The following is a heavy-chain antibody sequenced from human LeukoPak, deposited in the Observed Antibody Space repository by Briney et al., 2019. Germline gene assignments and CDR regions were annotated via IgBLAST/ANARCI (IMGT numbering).Heavy chain of an antibody. Sequence: GSLRLSCAASGFNFSTYTMNWVRQAPGKGLEWVSSISSSRTHLYYADSVRGRFTISRDNAKNSLFLQMNSLRVEDTAVYYCARGAGPYGDYRDSWGQGTLVTVSS. CDR3: ARGAGPYGDYRDS. J-gene: IGHJ4*02. CDR1: GFNFSTYT. V-gene: IGHV3-21*01. D-gene: IGHD4-17*01. CDR2: ISSSRTHL.